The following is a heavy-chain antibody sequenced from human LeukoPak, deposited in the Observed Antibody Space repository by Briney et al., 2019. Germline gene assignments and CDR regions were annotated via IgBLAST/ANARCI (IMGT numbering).Heavy chain of an antibody. V-gene: IGHV4-4*07. CDR2: VYTKGRI. CDR3: ARDVVGPTTYYFDY. Sequence: SETLSLTCNVSGGSISSHYWSWIRQPAGKGLEWIGRVYTKGRINYNPSLKSRVSVSVDTSKNQFSLKLSSVTAADTAVYYCARDVVGPTTYYFDYWGQGTLVTVSS. D-gene: IGHD1-26*01. CDR1: GGSISSHY. J-gene: IGHJ4*02.